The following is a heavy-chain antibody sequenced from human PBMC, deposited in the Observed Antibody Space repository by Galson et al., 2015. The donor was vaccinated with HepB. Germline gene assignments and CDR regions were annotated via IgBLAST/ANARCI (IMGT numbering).Heavy chain of an antibody. CDR1: GFSLSASGVS. CDR2: IYWDDDK. CDR3: AQMQNSGWNNWFNP. Sequence: PALVKPTQPLTLTCTFSGFSLSASGVSVGWLRQPPGKALEWLALIYWDDDKRYSPSLKSRLTITKDTSKNQVVLTMTNMDPVDTATYYCAQMQNSGWNNWFNPWGQGTLVTVSS. J-gene: IGHJ5*02. D-gene: IGHD6-19*01. V-gene: IGHV2-5*02.